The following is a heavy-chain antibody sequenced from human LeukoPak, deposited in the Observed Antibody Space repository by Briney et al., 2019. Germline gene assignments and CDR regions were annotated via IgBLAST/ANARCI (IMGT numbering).Heavy chain of an antibody. Sequence: GGSLRLSCAASGFTFSGYAMHWVRQAPGKGLEWVAVISYDGGNKYYADSVKGRFTISRDNSKNTLYLQVNSLRAEDTAVYYCAREHYGDLYFDYWGQGTLVTVSS. CDR2: ISYDGGNK. CDR3: AREHYGDLYFDY. CDR1: GFTFSGYA. J-gene: IGHJ4*02. V-gene: IGHV3-30-3*01. D-gene: IGHD4-17*01.